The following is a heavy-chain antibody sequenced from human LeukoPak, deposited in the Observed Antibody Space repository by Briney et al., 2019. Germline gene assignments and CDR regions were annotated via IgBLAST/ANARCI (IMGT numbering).Heavy chain of an antibody. CDR2: IKQDGSEK. V-gene: IGHV3-7*01. Sequence: GGSLRLSCEASGMIFSKYWMSWVRQAPGKGLEWVANIKQDGSEKYYLDSVKGRFTISRDNAKNSLYLHMNSLRAEDTAVYYCATSWDYWGQGTLVTVSP. CDR1: GMIFSKYW. CDR3: ATSWDY. J-gene: IGHJ4*02.